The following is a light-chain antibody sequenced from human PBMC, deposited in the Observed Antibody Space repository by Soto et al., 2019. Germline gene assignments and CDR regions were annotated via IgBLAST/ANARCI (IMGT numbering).Light chain of an antibody. V-gene: IGKV3-15*01. CDR2: RAS. CDR1: QSVTSN. Sequence: EIVMTQSPATLSVSPGERATLSCRASQSVTSNLAWYQQKPGQAPRLLIYRASTRATGIPARFSGSGSGTEFTLTISSLPSEDFAVYYCQQYNNWPPLTFGGGTRVEIK. CDR3: QQYNNWPPLT. J-gene: IGKJ4*01.